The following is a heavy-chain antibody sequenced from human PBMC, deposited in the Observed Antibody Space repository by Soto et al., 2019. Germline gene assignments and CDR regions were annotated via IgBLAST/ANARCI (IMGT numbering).Heavy chain of an antibody. CDR3: ARDSGIGVVVVPAAMGYAYYYGMDV. D-gene: IGHD2-2*01. V-gene: IGHV6-1*01. CDR2: TYYRSKWYN. Sequence: SQTRSLTCAISGDSVSSNSAAWDWIRQSPSRGLEWLGRTYYRSKWYNDYAVSVKSRITINPDTSKNQFSLQLNSVTPEDTAVYYCARDSGIGVVVVPAAMGYAYYYGMDVWGQGTTVTVSS. CDR1: GDSVSSNSAA. J-gene: IGHJ6*02.